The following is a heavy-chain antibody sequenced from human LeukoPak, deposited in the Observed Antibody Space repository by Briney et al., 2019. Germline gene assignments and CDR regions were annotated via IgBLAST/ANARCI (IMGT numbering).Heavy chain of an antibody. J-gene: IGHJ4*02. CDR2: ISGSGGST. V-gene: IGHV3-23*01. D-gene: IGHD2-15*01. CDR3: AKVSSILVVVAAAFGY. Sequence: GGSLRLSCAASGFTFSSYAMSWVRQAPGKGLEWVSAISGSGGSTYYAESVKGRFTISRDNSKNTLYLQMNSLRAEDTAVYYCAKVSSILVVVAAAFGYWGQGTLVTVSS. CDR1: GFTFSSYA.